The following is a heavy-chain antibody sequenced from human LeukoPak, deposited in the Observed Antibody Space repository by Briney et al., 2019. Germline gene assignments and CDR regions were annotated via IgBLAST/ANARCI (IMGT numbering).Heavy chain of an antibody. D-gene: IGHD2-21*01. CDR1: GYTFTSFG. V-gene: IGHV1-18*04. CDR3: TRDHCRGDDCPSFDY. Sequence: ASVKVSCKPSGYTFTSFGISWVRQAPGQGLEWMGWIGAYNGDTNYAQKFQGRVTMTTDTSTSTAYMDLRSLRSDDTAVYYCTRDHCRGDDCPSFDYWGQGTLVTVSS. CDR2: IGAYNGDT. J-gene: IGHJ4*02.